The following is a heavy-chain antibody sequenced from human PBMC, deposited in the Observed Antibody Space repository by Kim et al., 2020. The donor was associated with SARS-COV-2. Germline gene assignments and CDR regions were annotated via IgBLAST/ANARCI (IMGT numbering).Heavy chain of an antibody. D-gene: IGHD3-10*01. V-gene: IGHV4-4*09. J-gene: IGHJ4*02. Sequence: PPPRSRVTITVDTSKNEFSLKLSSVTAADTAVYYCAGTVRGANFDYWGRGALVTVSS. CDR3: AGTVRGANFDY.